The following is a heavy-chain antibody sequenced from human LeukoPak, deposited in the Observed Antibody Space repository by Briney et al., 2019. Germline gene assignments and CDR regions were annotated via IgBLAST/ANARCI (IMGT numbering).Heavy chain of an antibody. CDR3: ANSLYDSGAFDI. Sequence: SGGSLRLSCAASGFTFSNYGMHWVRQAPGKGLEWVTFIRFDGSYKYYADSVRGRFTISRDNSKNTLYLQMNSLRVEDTAVYYCANSLYDSGAFDIWGQGTMVTVSS. V-gene: IGHV3-30*02. D-gene: IGHD3-22*01. CDR2: IRFDGSYK. CDR1: GFTFSNYG. J-gene: IGHJ3*02.